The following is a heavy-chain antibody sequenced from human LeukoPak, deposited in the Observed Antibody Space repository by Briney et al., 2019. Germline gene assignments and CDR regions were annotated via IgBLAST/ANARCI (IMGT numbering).Heavy chain of an antibody. Sequence: EASVKVSCKASGYTFTGYYMHWVRQAPGQGGEWMGWINPNSGGTNYAQKFQGRVTMTRDTSISTASMELSRMRSEDTAVYYCESGYSRSWLPNYYYSYYMDVWGKGTTVTVSS. V-gene: IGHV1-2*02. CDR3: ESGYSRSWLPNYYYSYYMDV. CDR1: GYTFTGYY. CDR2: INPNSGGT. J-gene: IGHJ6*03. D-gene: IGHD6-13*01.